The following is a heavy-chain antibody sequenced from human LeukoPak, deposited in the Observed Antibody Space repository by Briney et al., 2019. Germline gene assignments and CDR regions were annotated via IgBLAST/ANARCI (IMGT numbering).Heavy chain of an antibody. V-gene: IGHV1-24*01. J-gene: IGHJ4*02. CDR3: ATDLRAVTTGHTTDY. CDR2: FDPEDGET. D-gene: IGHD4-11*01. CDR1: GYTLTELS. Sequence: ASVTVSYPVSGYTLTELSMHWVRQAPGKGLEWMGGFDPEDGETIYAQKFQGRVTMTEDTSTDTAYMELSSLRSEDTAVYYCATDLRAVTTGHTTDYWGQGTLVTVSS.